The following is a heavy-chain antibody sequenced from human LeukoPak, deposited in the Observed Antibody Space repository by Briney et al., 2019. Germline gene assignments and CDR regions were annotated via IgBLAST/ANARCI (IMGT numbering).Heavy chain of an antibody. CDR1: GFTFSNYA. D-gene: IGHD6-13*01. V-gene: IGHV3-23*01. Sequence: GGSLRLSCAASGFTFSNYAMTWVRQAPGKGLEWVSVISNNGDTIHYADSVKGRFTISRDNSKNTLYLQMNSLRAEDTAVYYCAKDSSSRAFDYWGQGTLVTVSS. CDR2: ISNNGDTI. J-gene: IGHJ4*02. CDR3: AKDSSSRAFDY.